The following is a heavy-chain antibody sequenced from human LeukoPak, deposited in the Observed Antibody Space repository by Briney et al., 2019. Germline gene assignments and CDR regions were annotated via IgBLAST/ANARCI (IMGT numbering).Heavy chain of an antibody. J-gene: IGHJ4*02. D-gene: IGHD3-9*01. CDR1: GFTFSSYW. Sequence: GGSLRLSCAASGFTFSSYWMSWVRQAPGKGLEWVSNIKQDGSEKYDVDSVKGRFTISRDNAKNSLYLQMNSLRAEDTAVYYCARLHYDILTGYYGVFDYWGQGTLVTVSS. CDR2: IKQDGSEK. V-gene: IGHV3-7*03. CDR3: ARLHYDILTGYYGVFDY.